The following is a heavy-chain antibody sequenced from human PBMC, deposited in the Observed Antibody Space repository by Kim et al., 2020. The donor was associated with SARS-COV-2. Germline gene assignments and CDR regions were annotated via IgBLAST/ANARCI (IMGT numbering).Heavy chain of an antibody. Sequence: SETLSLTCAVYGGSFSGYYWSWIRQPPGKGLEWIGEINHSGSTNYNPSLKSRVTISVDTSKNQFSLKLSSVTAADTAVYYCARGVYDFWSGYREAFDYWGQGTLVTVSS. J-gene: IGHJ4*02. CDR1: GGSFSGYY. CDR2: INHSGST. D-gene: IGHD3-3*01. V-gene: IGHV4-34*01. CDR3: ARGVYDFWSGYREAFDY.